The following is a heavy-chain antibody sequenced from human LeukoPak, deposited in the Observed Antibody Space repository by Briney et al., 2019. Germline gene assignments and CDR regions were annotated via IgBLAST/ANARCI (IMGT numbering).Heavy chain of an antibody. CDR2: IYYSGST. J-gene: IGHJ4*02. CDR3: ARDYYGFDY. V-gene: IGHV4-61*01. CDR1: GGSISSSSYY. Sequence: SETLSLTCIVSGGSISSSSYYWSWIRQPPGKGLEWIGYIYYSGSTNYNPSLKSRVTISVDTSKNQFSLKLSSVTAADTAVYYCARDYYGFDYWGQGTLVTVSS. D-gene: IGHD3-10*01.